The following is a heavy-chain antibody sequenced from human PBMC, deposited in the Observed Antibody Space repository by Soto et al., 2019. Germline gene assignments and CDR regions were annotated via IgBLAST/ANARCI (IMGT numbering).Heavy chain of an antibody. Sequence: PGRPMRVCWAALGFTFSHAWMSWVRKAPGKGLEWVGRIKSKTDGGATDYAAPVKGRFTISRDDSKSTLYLQMNSLKTEDTAVYYCITVPWNVVVINWGQGTLVTVS. CDR3: ITVPWNVVVIN. D-gene: IGHD1-1*01. V-gene: IGHV3-15*01. CDR2: IKSKTDGGAT. CDR1: GFTFSHAW. J-gene: IGHJ4*02.